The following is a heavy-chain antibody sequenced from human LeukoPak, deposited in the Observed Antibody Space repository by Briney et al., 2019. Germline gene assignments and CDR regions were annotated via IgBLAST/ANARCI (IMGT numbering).Heavy chain of an antibody. Sequence: PGGSLRPSCAASGFTVSSNYMSWVRQAPGKGLEWVSVIYSGGSTYYADSVKGRFTISRDNSKNTLYLQMNSLRAEDTAVYYCASVLTGYYDYFDYWGQGTLVTVSS. V-gene: IGHV3-53*01. CDR1: GFTVSSNY. D-gene: IGHD3-9*01. J-gene: IGHJ4*02. CDR2: IYSGGST. CDR3: ASVLTGYYDYFDY.